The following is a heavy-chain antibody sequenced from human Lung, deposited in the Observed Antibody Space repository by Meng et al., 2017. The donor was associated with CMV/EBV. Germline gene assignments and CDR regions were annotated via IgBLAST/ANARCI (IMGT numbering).Heavy chain of an antibody. V-gene: IGHV4-31*03. J-gene: IGHJ6*02. Sequence: SETLSLTCTVSGGSISSGGYYWSWIRQHPGKGLEWIGYIYYSGSTYYNPSLKSRVTISVDTSKNQFSLKLSSVTAADTAVYYCASKPDYYGSGSYYYYGLDVWGQGTRVTVSS. CDR1: GGSISSGGYY. CDR3: ASKPDYYGSGSYYYYGLDV. CDR2: IYYSGST. D-gene: IGHD3-10*01.